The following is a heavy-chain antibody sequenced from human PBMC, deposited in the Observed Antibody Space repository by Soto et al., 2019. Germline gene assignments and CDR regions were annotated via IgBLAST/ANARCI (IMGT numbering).Heavy chain of an antibody. V-gene: IGHV3-30*04. Sequence: GGSLRLSCAASGFTFSSYAMHWVRQAPGKGLEWVAVISYDGRNKYYADSGKGRITISRDNSKNTLYLQMNSLRAEDTAVYYCERDRGSSGWYDDFDYWGQGTLVTVSS. J-gene: IGHJ4*02. CDR3: ERDRGSSGWYDDFDY. CDR2: ISYDGRNK. D-gene: IGHD6-19*01. CDR1: GFTFSSYA.